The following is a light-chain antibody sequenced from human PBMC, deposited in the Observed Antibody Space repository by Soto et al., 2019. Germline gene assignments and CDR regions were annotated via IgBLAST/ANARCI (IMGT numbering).Light chain of an antibody. CDR1: SGSVSTSYY. Sequence: QTVVTQEPSFSVSPGGTVILTCGLTSGSVSTSYYPSWYQQRPGLAPRTLIYNTTTRSSGVPDRFSGSILGNKAALTITGAQSDDESDYLCALYVGSGTVVFGGGTQLTVL. J-gene: IGLJ7*01. CDR2: NTT. CDR3: ALYVGSGTVV. V-gene: IGLV8-61*01.